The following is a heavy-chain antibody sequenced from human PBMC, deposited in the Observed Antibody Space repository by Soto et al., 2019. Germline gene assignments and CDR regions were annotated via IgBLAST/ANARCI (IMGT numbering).Heavy chain of an antibody. CDR3: AKSVAAALYGMDV. Sequence: QVQLVESGGGVVQPGRSLRLSCAASGFTFSSYDMHWVRQAPGKGLEWVAVISYDGSDKYYADSVKGRFTSSRDTSKNTLYLQMNSLRAEDTAVYYCAKSVAAALYGMDVWGQGTTVTVSS. CDR1: GFTFSSYD. CDR2: ISYDGSDK. D-gene: IGHD6-13*01. V-gene: IGHV3-30*18. J-gene: IGHJ6*02.